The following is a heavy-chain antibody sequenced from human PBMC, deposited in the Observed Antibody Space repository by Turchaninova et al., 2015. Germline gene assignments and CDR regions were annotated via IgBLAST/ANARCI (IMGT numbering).Heavy chain of an antibody. CDR3: ATQVVVPAAKGSLDY. CDR1: GLTFNNYY. CDR2: INQDGTEK. Sequence: GGSLRLYCAASGLTFNNYYMSWVRQGPGKGLEWVANINQDGTEKNYVDSVKGRFTISRDNTKNSLYLQMNSLRAEDTAAYYCATQVVVPAAKGSLDYWGRGTLVTVSS. V-gene: IGHV3-7*03. D-gene: IGHD2-2*01. J-gene: IGHJ4*01.